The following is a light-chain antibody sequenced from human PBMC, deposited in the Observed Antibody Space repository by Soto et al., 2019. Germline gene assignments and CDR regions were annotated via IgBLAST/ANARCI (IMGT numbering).Light chain of an antibody. CDR1: QSVSSSY. CDR2: GAS. Sequence: EIMLTQSPGTLSFSPGERATLTCRASQSVSSSYLAWFQQKPGQAPRLLIYGASSRATGIPDRFSGSGSGTDFTLTISRLEPKDFAVYYCQQYGNAPFTFGPGTKVDIK. CDR3: QQYGNAPFT. J-gene: IGKJ3*01. V-gene: IGKV3-20*01.